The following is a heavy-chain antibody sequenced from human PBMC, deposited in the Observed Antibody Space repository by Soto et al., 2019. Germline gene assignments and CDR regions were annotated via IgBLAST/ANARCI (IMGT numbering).Heavy chain of an antibody. CDR1: GGTFSSYT. V-gene: IGHV1-69*13. CDR3: AIQRDTGGDCPFY. D-gene: IGHD2-21*02. J-gene: IGHJ4*02. Sequence: ASVKVSCKASGGTFSSYTISWVRQAPGQGLEWMGGIIPIFGTANYAQKFQGRVTITADESTSTAYMELSSLRSEDTAVYYCAIQRDTGGDCPFYWGQGTLVTVSS. CDR2: IIPIFGTA.